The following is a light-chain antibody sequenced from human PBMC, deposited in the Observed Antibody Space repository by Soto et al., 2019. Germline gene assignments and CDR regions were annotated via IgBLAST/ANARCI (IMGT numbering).Light chain of an antibody. Sequence: QSVLTQPASVSGSPGQSITISCTGTSSDVGSYNLVSWYQQHPGNAPKLMIYEGSKRPSGVSNRFSGSKSGNTASLTISGLQAEDEADYYCCSHAGSSTFDVVFGGGTKVTVL. V-gene: IGLV2-23*03. J-gene: IGLJ2*01. CDR2: EGS. CDR1: SSDVGSYNL. CDR3: CSHAGSSTFDVV.